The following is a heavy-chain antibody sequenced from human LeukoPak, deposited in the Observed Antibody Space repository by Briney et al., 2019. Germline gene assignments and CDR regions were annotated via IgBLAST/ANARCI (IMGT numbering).Heavy chain of an antibody. D-gene: IGHD2-2*02. CDR1: GFSFRSYA. CDR2: MSYDGSNK. CDR3: ARDLRHQLLYCLDY. Sequence: GGSLRLSCAASGFSFRSYAMHWVRQAPGKGLEWVAVMSYDGSNKYYADSVKGRFTISRDNSKNTLYLQMNSLRAEDTAVYYCARDLRHQLLYCLDYWGQGTLVTVSS. V-gene: IGHV3-30*04. J-gene: IGHJ4*02.